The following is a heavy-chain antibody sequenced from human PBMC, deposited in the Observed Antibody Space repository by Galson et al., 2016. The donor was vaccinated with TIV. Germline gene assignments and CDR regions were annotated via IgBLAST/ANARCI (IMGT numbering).Heavy chain of an antibody. V-gene: IGHV1-2*02. CDR3: ARGFNYGFDFYYGMDV. Sequence: SVKVSCKASGYPFTAYYIHWVRQAPGQGPEWMGWINPNGDDTNYAQRFQGRVSMTRDTSISTAYMELSRLRSDDTAVFFCARGFNYGFDFYYGMDVWARGPRSPSP. J-gene: IGHJ6*02. D-gene: IGHD5-18*01. CDR2: INPNGDDT. CDR1: GYPFTAYY.